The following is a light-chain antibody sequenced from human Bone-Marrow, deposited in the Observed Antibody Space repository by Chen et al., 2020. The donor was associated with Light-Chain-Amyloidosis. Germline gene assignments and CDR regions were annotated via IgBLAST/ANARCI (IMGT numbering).Light chain of an antibody. J-gene: IGLJ2*01. V-gene: IGLV3-25*03. CDR1: DLPTKY. CDR3: QSTDSSGTYEVI. CDR2: RDT. Sequence: SYELTQPPSVSVSPGQTARITCSGDDLPTKYAYWYQQKPGQAPVLVIHRDTERPSGISERCSGYSSGTTATLTIRGVQAEDEADYHCQSTDSSGTYEVIFGGGTKLTVL.